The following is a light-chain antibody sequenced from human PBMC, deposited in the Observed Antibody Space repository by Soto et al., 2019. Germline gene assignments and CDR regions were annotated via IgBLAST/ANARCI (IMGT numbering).Light chain of an antibody. Sequence: QAVVTQPPSVTGAPGQRISISCTGSNSSIGAGYDVHWYQQLPGTAPKLLIYGNDSRPSGAPDRFSGSKSGTSASLAITGLQAEDEADYYCQSYDGSLSGYVFGSGTKLTVL. CDR2: GND. J-gene: IGLJ1*01. V-gene: IGLV1-40*01. CDR3: QSYDGSLSGYV. CDR1: NSSIGAGYD.